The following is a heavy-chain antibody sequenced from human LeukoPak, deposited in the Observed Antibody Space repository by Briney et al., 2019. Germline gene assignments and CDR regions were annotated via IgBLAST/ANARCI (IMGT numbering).Heavy chain of an antibody. CDR2: ISAYNGNT. J-gene: IGHJ4*02. Sequence: ASVKVSCKASGYTFTSYGISWVRQAPGQGLEWMGWISAYNGNTNYAQKLQGRVTITRDTSASTAYMELSSLRSEDMAVYYCARGGYCSGGSCYEILYYWGQGTLVTVSS. V-gene: IGHV1-18*03. D-gene: IGHD2-15*01. CDR1: GYTFTSYG. CDR3: ARGGYCSGGSCYEILYY.